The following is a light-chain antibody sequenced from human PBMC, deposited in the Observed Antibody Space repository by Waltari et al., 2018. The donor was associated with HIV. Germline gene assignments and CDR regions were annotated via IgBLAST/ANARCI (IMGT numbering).Light chain of an antibody. J-gene: IGLJ1*01. CDR2: RNT. Sequence: SYELTPPLSVSVALGQTARITCGGDNIGSKNVHWYQQKPGQAPVLVIYRNTNRPSGIPERFSGSNSGNTATLTITRAQVGDEADYYCHVWDRATGVFGTGTTVTVL. CDR1: NIGSKN. V-gene: IGLV3-9*01. CDR3: HVWDRATGV.